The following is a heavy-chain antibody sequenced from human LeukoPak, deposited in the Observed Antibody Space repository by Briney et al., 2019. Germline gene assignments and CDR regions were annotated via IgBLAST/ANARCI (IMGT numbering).Heavy chain of an antibody. J-gene: IGHJ2*01. D-gene: IGHD5-18*01. CDR3: AKDADTATISSWYFDL. CDR2: ISDDESNR. Sequence: GGSLRLSCTASGFTLSSFGMHWVRQAPGKGLEWVAFISDDESNRYYADSVKGRFTISRDNSKNTLYLQMNSLRAEDTAVYYCAKDADTATISSWYFDLWGRGTLVTVSS. CDR1: GFTLSSFG. V-gene: IGHV3-30*18.